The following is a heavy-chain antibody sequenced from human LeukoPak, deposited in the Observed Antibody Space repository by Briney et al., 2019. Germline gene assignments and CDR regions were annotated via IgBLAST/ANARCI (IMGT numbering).Heavy chain of an antibody. CDR2: INPNSGGT. Sequence: GASVKVSCKASGYTFTGYYMHWVRQAPGQGLEWMGWINPNSGGTNYAQKFQGRVTMTRGTSISTAYMELSRLRSDDTAVYYCARDSDYYDSSGYYYFDYWGQGTLVTVSS. CDR3: ARDSDYYDSSGYYYFDY. CDR1: GYTFTGYY. J-gene: IGHJ4*02. V-gene: IGHV1-2*02. D-gene: IGHD3-22*01.